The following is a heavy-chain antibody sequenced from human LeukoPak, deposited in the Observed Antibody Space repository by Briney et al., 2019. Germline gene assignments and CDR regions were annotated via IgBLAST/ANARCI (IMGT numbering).Heavy chain of an antibody. Sequence: GGSLXLSCAASGFTFSSYSMNWVRQAPGKGLEWVSAISGSGGSTYYADSVKGRFTISRDNSKNTLYLQMNSLRAEDTAVYYCAKDPVVVVAARNDAFDIWGQGTMVTVSS. CDR1: GFTFSSYS. J-gene: IGHJ3*02. V-gene: IGHV3-23*01. CDR2: ISGSGGST. CDR3: AKDPVVVVAARNDAFDI. D-gene: IGHD2-15*01.